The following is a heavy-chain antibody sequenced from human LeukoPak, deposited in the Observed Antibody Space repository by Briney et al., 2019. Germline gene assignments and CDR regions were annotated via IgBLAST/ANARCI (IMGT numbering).Heavy chain of an antibody. D-gene: IGHD2-2*02. CDR3: ARGGYCTSANCYTYSYYMDD. CDR2: IKQDESEK. CDR1: RFTFSSYW. J-gene: IGHJ6*03. V-gene: IGHV3-7*01. Sequence: PGGSLRLSCAASRFTFSSYWMNWVRQAPGKGLEWVANIKQDESEKYYVDSVKGRFTISRDNAKNSLYLQMNNLRAEDTAVYYCARGGYCTSANCYTYSYYMDDWGKGTTVTVSS.